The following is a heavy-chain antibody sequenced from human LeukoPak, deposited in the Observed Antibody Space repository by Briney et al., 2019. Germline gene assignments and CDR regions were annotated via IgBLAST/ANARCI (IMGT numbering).Heavy chain of an antibody. V-gene: IGHV3-30*03. J-gene: IGHJ6*04. CDR1: GFTFSSYG. CDR2: ISYDGSNK. Sequence: GGSLRLSCAASGFTFSSYGMHWVRQAPGKGLEWVAVISYDGSNKYYADSVKGRFTISRDNSKNTLYLQMNSLRAEDTAVYYCARGVWEGIVGSVGSYGRRYYGMDVWGKGTTVTVSS. CDR3: ARGVWEGIVGSVGSYGRRYYGMDV. D-gene: IGHD1-26*01.